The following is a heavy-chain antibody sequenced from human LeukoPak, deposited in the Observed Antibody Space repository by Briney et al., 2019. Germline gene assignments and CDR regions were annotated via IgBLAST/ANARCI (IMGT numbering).Heavy chain of an antibody. Sequence: GASVKVSCKASGYTFTNYDINWVRQATGQGLEWMGWMNPNSGKTGYAAKSQGTLTITRDTSIHTAYLELTSLRSEASAVYYCARGPAYSNYGASSYSYMDASGNGTPVTVSS. CDR2: MNPNSGKT. V-gene: IGHV1-8*03. CDR1: GYTFTNYD. J-gene: IGHJ6*03. CDR3: ARGPAYSNYGASSYSYMDA. D-gene: IGHD4-11*01.